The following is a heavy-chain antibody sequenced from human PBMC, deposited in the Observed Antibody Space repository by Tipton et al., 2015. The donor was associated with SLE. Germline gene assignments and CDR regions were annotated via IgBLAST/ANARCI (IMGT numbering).Heavy chain of an antibody. V-gene: IGHV4-31*03. J-gene: IGHJ5*02. D-gene: IGHD5-12*01. CDR3: ARVPGATALFDP. Sequence: TLSLTCTVSGGSISSGGYYWSWIRQHPGKGLEWIGYIYYSGSTYYNPSLKSRVTISVDTSKNQFSLKLGSVTAADTAVYYCARVPGATALFDPWGQGTLVTVSS. CDR2: IYYSGST. CDR1: GGSISSGGYY.